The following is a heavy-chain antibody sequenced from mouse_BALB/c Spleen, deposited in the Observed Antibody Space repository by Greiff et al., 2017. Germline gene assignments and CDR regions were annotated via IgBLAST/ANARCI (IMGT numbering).Heavy chain of an antibody. J-gene: IGHJ4*01. CDR2: ISSGSSTI. D-gene: IGHD2-14*01. V-gene: IGHV5-17*02. CDR1: GFTFSSFG. CDR3: ARSHYRYDGYAMDY. Sequence: EVQRVESGGGLVQPGGSRKLSCAASGFTFSSFGMHWVRQAPEKGLEWVAYISSGSSTIYYADTVKGRFTISRDNPKNTLFLQMTSLRSEDTAMYYCARSHYRYDGYAMDYWGQGTSVTVSS.